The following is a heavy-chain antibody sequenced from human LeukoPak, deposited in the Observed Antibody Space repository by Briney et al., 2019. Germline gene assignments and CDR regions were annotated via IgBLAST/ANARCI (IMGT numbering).Heavy chain of an antibody. CDR2: IYTSGST. CDR1: GGSISSYY. Sequence: SETLSLTCTVSGGSISSYYWSWIRQPAGKGLEWLGRIYTSGSTNYNPSLKSRVTMSVDTSKNQFSLKLSSVTAADTAAYYCARDGEFLEWLLSSAYYFDYWGQGTLVTVSS. CDR3: ARDGEFLEWLLSSAYYFDY. V-gene: IGHV4-4*07. J-gene: IGHJ4*02. D-gene: IGHD3-3*01.